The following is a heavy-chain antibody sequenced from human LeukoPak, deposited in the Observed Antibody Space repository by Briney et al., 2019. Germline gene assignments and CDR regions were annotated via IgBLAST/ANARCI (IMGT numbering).Heavy chain of an antibody. CDR2: ISWNSGSI. V-gene: IGHV3-9*01. CDR3: AKDSATVTTWGWVYY. CDR1: GFTFDDYA. Sequence: PGGSLRLSCAASGFTFDDYAMPWVRQAPGKGLEWVSGISWNSGSIGYADSVKGRFTISRDNAKNSLYLQMNSLRAEDTALYYCAKDSATVTTWGWVYYWGQGTLVTVAS. D-gene: IGHD4-17*01. J-gene: IGHJ4*02.